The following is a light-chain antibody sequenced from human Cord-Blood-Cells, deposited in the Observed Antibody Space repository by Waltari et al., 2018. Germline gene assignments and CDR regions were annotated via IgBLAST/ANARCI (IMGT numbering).Light chain of an antibody. Sequence: QSALTQPASVSGSPGQSITISCPGTSSDVGGYNHVSWYQQHPGKAPKLMIYDVSKRPSGVSNRFSGSKSGNTASLTISGLQAEDEADYYCSSYTSSSTRVFGGGTKLTVL. CDR3: SSYTSSSTRV. CDR1: SSDVGGYNH. CDR2: DVS. J-gene: IGLJ3*02. V-gene: IGLV2-14*01.